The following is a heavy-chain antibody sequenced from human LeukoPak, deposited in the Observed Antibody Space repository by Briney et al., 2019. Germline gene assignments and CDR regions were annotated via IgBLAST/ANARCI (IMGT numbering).Heavy chain of an antibody. J-gene: IGHJ4*02. D-gene: IGHD1-26*01. CDR2: ISSSSSYI. CDR3: ARQSVSSIYFDY. Sequence: GGSLRLSCAASGFTFSSYSMNWVRQAPGKGLEWVSFISSSSSYIHYADAVKGRFIISRDNAKNSLYLQMNSLRAEDTAVYYCARQSVSSIYFDYWGQGTLVTVSS. V-gene: IGHV3-21*01. CDR1: GFTFSSYS.